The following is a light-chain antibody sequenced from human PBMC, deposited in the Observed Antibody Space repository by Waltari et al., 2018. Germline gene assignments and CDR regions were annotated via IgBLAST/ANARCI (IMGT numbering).Light chain of an antibody. CDR1: LSVSRA. Sequence: IVLTQSPGTLSSPRGERATVSCRPSLSVSRALAWYQQKPGQAPRLLIYGASTRATGIPDRFSGSGSGTDFCFTISRLGPHDFAVYDCQHYLRLPVTFGQGTTVEI. J-gene: IGKJ1*01. CDR3: QHYLRLPVT. CDR2: GAS. V-gene: IGKV3-20*01.